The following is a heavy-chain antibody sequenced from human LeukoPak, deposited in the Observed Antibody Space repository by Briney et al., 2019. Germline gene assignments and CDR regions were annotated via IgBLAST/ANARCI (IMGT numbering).Heavy chain of an antibody. V-gene: IGHV1-69*05. Sequence: SVKVSCKTSGYTFTNFYIHWVRQAPGQGLEWMGRIIPIFGTANYAQKFQGRVTITTDESTSTAYMELSSLRSEDTAVYYCARENLTPRNSLVVVAAKRGELDYWGQGTLVTVSS. CDR2: IIPIFGTA. CDR3: ARENLTPRNSLVVVAAKRGELDY. D-gene: IGHD2-15*01. J-gene: IGHJ4*02. CDR1: GYTFTNFY.